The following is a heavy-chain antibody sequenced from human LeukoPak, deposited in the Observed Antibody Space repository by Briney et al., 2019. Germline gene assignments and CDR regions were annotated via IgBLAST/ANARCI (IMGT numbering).Heavy chain of an antibody. J-gene: IGHJ4*02. Sequence: PGGSLRLSCAASGFTFSSYWMSWVRQAPGEGLEWVANIKQDGSEKNYVGSVKGRFTISRDNAKNSLYLQMDSLRAEDTAVYYCARDLYSGSYYDDYWGQGAPVTVSS. CDR3: ARDLYSGSYYDDY. V-gene: IGHV3-7*01. CDR1: GFTFSSYW. D-gene: IGHD1-26*01. CDR2: IKQDGSEK.